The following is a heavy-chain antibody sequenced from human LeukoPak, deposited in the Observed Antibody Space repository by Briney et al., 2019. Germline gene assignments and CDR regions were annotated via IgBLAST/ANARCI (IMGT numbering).Heavy chain of an antibody. CDR3: ARGDIYGDYVW. Sequence: ASVKVSCKASGYTFTDYYIHWVRQAPGKGLEWMGWINPYSGGAKNPQKFQGRVTMTRDTSTGTAYMDLSRLTFDDTAFYYCARGDIYGDYVWWGQGTLVTVSS. CDR1: GYTFTDYY. V-gene: IGHV1-2*02. J-gene: IGHJ4*02. D-gene: IGHD4-17*01. CDR2: INPYSGGA.